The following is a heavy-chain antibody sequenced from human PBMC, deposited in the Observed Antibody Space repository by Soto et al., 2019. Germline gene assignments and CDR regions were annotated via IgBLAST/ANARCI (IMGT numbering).Heavy chain of an antibody. V-gene: IGHV1-18*01. CDR2: ISAYNGNT. J-gene: IGHJ6*02. CDR1: GYSFTTYG. CDR3: AREGPAPYYYCGMDV. Sequence: QVQLVQSGGEVKKPGASVKVSCKTSGYSFTTYGISWVRQAPGQGLEWMGWISAYNGNTNYAQKLQDRVTMTTDTSSXTAYMERRSLRSDDTAVYYCAREGPAPYYYCGMDVWGQGSTVTVSS.